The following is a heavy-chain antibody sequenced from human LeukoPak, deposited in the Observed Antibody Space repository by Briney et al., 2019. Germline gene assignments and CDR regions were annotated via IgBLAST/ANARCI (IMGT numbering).Heavy chain of an antibody. CDR1: RFTFSSYA. D-gene: IGHD6-19*01. V-gene: IGHV3-23*01. Sequence: GGSLRLSCAAFRFTFSSYAMSWVRQAPGKGLEWVSSISGSGGSTYYADSVKGRFTISRDNSKNTPYLQMNSLRAGDTAIYYCAKKGYSTGWYTDYWGQGTLVTVSS. CDR3: AKKGYSTGWYTDY. J-gene: IGHJ4*02. CDR2: ISGSGGST.